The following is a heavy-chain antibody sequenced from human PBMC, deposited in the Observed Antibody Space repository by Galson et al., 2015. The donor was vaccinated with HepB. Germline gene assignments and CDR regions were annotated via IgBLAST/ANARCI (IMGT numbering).Heavy chain of an antibody. D-gene: IGHD6-19*01. J-gene: IGHJ4*02. Sequence: SLRLSCAASGLTFSSYWMSWVRQAPGKGLEWVANIKQDGSEKYYVDSVKGRFTFSRDNAKNSLYLQMNSLRAEDTAVYYRARGAYSSGWYGGWGYWGQGTLVTVSS. V-gene: IGHV3-7*04. CDR2: IKQDGSEK. CDR1: GLTFSSYW. CDR3: ARGAYSSGWYGGWGY.